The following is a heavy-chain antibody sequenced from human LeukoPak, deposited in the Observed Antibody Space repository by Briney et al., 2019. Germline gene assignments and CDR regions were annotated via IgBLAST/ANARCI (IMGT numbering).Heavy chain of an antibody. D-gene: IGHD5-18*01. V-gene: IGHV3-66*01. CDR3: ARENTAGPSDAFDI. CDR1: GFTVSSNY. CDR2: IYSGGST. Sequence: GGSLRLSCAASGFTVSSNYMSWVRQAPGKGLDWGSVIYSGGSTYYADSVKGRFTISRDNSKNTLYLQMNSLRAEDTAVYYCARENTAGPSDAFDIWGQGTMVTVSS. J-gene: IGHJ3*02.